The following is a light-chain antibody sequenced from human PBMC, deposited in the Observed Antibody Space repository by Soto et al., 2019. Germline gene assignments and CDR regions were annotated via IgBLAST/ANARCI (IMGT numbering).Light chain of an antibody. J-gene: IGLJ2*01. CDR2: RDN. CDR1: SSNIGSNY. V-gene: IGLV1-47*01. CDR3: AAWDDSLSAVV. Sequence: QSVLTQPPSASGTPGQRVTISCSGSSSNIGSNYVYWYQQLPGTAPKLLICRDNERPSGVPDRFSGSKSGTSASLAISGLRSEDEGDYYCAAWDDSLSAVVFGGGTKLTVL.